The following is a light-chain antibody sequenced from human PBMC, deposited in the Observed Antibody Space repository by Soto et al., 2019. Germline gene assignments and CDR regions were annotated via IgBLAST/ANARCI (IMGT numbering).Light chain of an antibody. J-gene: IGKJ1*01. CDR1: QNIHNNY. V-gene: IGKV3-20*01. CDR2: DIS. CDR3: QRYDTSKT. Sequence: ETVLTQSPGTLSLSPGERATLSCRASQNIHNNYLAWYQQKPGQAPRLLIYDISTWATGIPDRFSGSGSGTEFTLTISRLEPEDFAVYYCQRYDTSKTFGQGTKVEIK.